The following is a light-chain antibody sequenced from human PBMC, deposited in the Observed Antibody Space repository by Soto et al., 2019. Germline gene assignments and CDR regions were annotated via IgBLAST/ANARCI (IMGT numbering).Light chain of an antibody. V-gene: IGLV1-40*01. Sequence: QSVLTQPPSVSGAPGQRVTISCTGSSSNIGAGYDVHWYQQLPGTAPKLLIYGNSNRPSGVPDRFSGSKSGTSASLAITGLQAEDEAYYYCQSYDSSFLFGGGTKLTVL. CDR3: QSYDSSFL. CDR1: SSNIGAGYD. J-gene: IGLJ3*02. CDR2: GNS.